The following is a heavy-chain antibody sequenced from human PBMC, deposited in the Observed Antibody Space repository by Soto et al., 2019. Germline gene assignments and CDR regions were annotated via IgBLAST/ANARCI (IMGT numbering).Heavy chain of an antibody. D-gene: IGHD4-17*01. J-gene: IGHJ4*02. CDR2: ISSDGTRT. V-gene: IGHV3-74*01. Sequence: PGGSLRLSCAASGFTFSSYWMHWVRQAPGKGLEWVSRISSDGTRTSYADSVKGRFTISRDNSKNTVYLQMDSLRVEDTAVYYCAKDYSLGLRWGLGTLVTVSS. CDR3: AKDYSLGLR. CDR1: GFTFSSYW.